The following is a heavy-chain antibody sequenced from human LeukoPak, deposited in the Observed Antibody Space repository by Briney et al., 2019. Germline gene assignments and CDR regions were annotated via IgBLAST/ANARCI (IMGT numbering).Heavy chain of an antibody. Sequence: WASVKVSCKASGGTFSSYAISWVRQAPGQGLEWMGGIIPIFGTANYAQKFQGRVTITADKSTSTAYMELSSLRSEDTAVYYCARLRFLEWFLGFDPWGQGTLVTVSS. CDR3: ARLRFLEWFLGFDP. D-gene: IGHD3-3*01. CDR1: GGTFSSYA. J-gene: IGHJ5*02. V-gene: IGHV1-69*06. CDR2: IIPIFGTA.